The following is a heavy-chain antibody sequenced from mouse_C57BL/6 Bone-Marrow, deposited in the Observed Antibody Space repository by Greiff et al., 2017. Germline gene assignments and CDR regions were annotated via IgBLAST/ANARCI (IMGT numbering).Heavy chain of an antibody. D-gene: IGHD1-1*01. CDR3: ARDGASWFAY. CDR1: GYTFTSYW. CDR2: IDPSDSYT. Sequence: QVHVKQSGAELVKPGASVKLSCKASGYTFTSYWMQWVKQRPGQGLEWIGEIDPSDSYTNYNQKFKGKATLTVDTSYSTAYMQLSSLTSEDSAVYYCARDGASWFAYWGQGTLVTGSA. V-gene: IGHV1-50*01. J-gene: IGHJ3*01.